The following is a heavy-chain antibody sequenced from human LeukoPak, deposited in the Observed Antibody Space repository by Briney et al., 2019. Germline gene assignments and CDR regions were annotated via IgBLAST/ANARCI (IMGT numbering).Heavy chain of an antibody. CDR1: GYSFTNYW. CDR3: ARRKTPYSGYDSTFDY. V-gene: IGHV5-51*01. Sequence: GEALEISCKGSGYSFTNYWIGWVRQIPGKGLEWMGIIYPGDFDIRYSPSFQGQVTISADKSISTAYLQWRSLKASDTAMYYCARRKTPYSGYDSTFDYWGQGTLVTVSS. J-gene: IGHJ4*02. D-gene: IGHD5-12*01. CDR2: IYPGDFDI.